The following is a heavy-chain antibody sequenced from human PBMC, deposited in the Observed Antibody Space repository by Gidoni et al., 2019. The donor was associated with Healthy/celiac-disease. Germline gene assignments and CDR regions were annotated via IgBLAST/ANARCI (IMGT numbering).Heavy chain of an antibody. D-gene: IGHD3-16*01. CDR2: ISSSSSYI. V-gene: IGHV3-21*01. J-gene: IGHJ6*02. Sequence: EVQLVESGGGLVKPGGSLSLSCAASGFPFSSYSMNWVRQAPGKGLEWVSSISSSSSYIYYADSVKGRFTISRDNAKNSLYLQMNSLRAEDTAVYYCARLDDSYGMDVWGQGTTVTVSS. CDR3: ARLDDSYGMDV. CDR1: GFPFSSYS.